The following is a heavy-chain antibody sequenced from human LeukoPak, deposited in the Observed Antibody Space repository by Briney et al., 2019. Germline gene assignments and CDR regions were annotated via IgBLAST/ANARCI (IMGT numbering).Heavy chain of an antibody. CDR2: IYSSTST. Sequence: PGGSLRLSCAASGFTFSSYAMSWVRQAPGKGLEWVSIIYSSTSTYYADSVKGRFTISRDNSKNTLYLQMNSLRAEDTAVYYCATDLFDYMDVWGKGTTVTVSS. V-gene: IGHV3-23*03. CDR1: GFTFSSYA. J-gene: IGHJ6*03. CDR3: ATDLFDYMDV. D-gene: IGHD2-21*01.